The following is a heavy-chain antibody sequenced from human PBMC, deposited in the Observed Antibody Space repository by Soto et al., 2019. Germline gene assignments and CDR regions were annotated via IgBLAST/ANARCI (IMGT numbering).Heavy chain of an antibody. D-gene: IGHD3-3*01. V-gene: IGHV6-1*01. CDR1: GDSVSSNSAA. J-gene: IGHJ6*02. CDR2: TYYRSKWYN. Sequence: QTLSLTCAISGDSVSSNSAAWNRIRQSPSRGLEWLGRTYYRSKWYNDYAVSVKSRITINPDTSKNQFSLQLNSVTPEDTAVYYCARDWYDFWSGFPARYYGMDVWGQGTTVTVSS. CDR3: ARDWYDFWSGFPARYYGMDV.